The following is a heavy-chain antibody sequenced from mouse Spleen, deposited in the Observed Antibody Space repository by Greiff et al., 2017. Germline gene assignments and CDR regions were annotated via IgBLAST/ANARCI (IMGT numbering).Heavy chain of an antibody. CDR2: IYPGDGDT. Sequence: VQLQESGPELVKPGASVKISCKASGYAFSSSWMNWVKQRHGKGLEWIGRIYPGDGDTNYNGKFKGKATLTADKSSSTAYMQLSSLTSEDSAVYSCAREGSYYEFYNWGDDTTLSRSS. CDR3: AREGSYYEFYN. V-gene: IGHV1-82*01. D-gene: IGHD2-4*01. CDR1: GYAFSSSW. J-gene: IGHJ2*01.